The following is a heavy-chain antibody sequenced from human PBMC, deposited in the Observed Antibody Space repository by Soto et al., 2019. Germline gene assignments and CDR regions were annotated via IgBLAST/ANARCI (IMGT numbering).Heavy chain of an antibody. D-gene: IGHD5-12*01. Sequence: GGSLKLSCAASGFTFSNAWMSWVRQAPGKGLEWVGRIKSKTDGGTTDYAAPVKGRFTISRDDSKNTLYLQMNSLKTEDTAVYYCTTGYSGYVPPSWGQGTLVTVSS. V-gene: IGHV3-15*01. J-gene: IGHJ4*02. CDR2: IKSKTDGGTT. CDR3: TTGYSGYVPPS. CDR1: GFTFSNAW.